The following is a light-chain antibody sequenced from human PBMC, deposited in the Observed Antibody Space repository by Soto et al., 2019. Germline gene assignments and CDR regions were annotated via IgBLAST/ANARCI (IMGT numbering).Light chain of an antibody. CDR3: QQDGSSPVT. Sequence: EIVLTQSPGTLSLSPGERATLSCRASQSVSSSYLAWYQQKPGQAPRLLIYGASSRATGIPDRFRGSGSVTDFTLTISRLEPEDFAVYYCQQDGSSPVTFGQGTRLEIK. CDR2: GAS. CDR1: QSVSSSY. J-gene: IGKJ5*01. V-gene: IGKV3-20*01.